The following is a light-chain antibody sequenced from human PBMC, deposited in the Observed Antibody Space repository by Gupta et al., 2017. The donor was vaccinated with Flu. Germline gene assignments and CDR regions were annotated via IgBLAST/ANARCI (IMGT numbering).Light chain of an antibody. CDR3: QQYSSYST. CDR2: NAS. CDR1: QSIRSW. Sequence: SPATLSASVGDRATLTCRASQSIRSWLAWYQQKPGKAPKLLIYNASNMDSGVPSRFSGSGSGTEFTLTISSLQPDDFAAYYCQQYSSYSTFGGGTKVERK. V-gene: IGKV1-5*01. J-gene: IGKJ4*01.